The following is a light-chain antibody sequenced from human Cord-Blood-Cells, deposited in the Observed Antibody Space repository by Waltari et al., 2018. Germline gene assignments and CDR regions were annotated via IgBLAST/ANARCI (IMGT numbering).Light chain of an antibody. CDR2: YDD. Sequence: QSVLTQPPSVSEAPRQRVTISCSGSSSNIGNNAVNWYQQLPGKAPILPIYYDDLLPSGVSDRFSGSKSGTSASLAISGLQSEDEADYYCAAWDDSLNGPVFGGGTKLTVL. J-gene: IGLJ3*02. CDR1: SSNIGNNA. V-gene: IGLV1-36*01. CDR3: AAWDDSLNGPV.